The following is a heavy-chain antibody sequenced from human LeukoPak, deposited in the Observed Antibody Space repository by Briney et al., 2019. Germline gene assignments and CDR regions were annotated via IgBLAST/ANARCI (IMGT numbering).Heavy chain of an antibody. CDR2: IYHLGAT. V-gene: IGHV4-4*02. Sequence: SETLSLTCTFSGGSISSSNWWSWVRQPPGKELECIGDIYHLGATNYNPSLKRRVTISVDKSKNQFSLKLNSVTAADTAVYYCARAFLVGYSPEQYFFDYWGQGALVTVSS. D-gene: IGHD2-15*01. CDR3: ARAFLVGYSPEQYFFDY. CDR1: GGSISSSNW. J-gene: IGHJ4*02.